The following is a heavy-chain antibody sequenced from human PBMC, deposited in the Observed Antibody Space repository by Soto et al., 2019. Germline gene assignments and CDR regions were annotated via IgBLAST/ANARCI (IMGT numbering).Heavy chain of an antibody. CDR2: LIPIFNTA. D-gene: IGHD6-19*01. V-gene: IGHV1-69*06. CDR3: AKQMVNSGGSYGSWFYP. CDR1: GHTFSTYA. Sequence: SVKVSCKVSGHTFSTYAISWVRQAPGQGLEWMGGLIPIFNTAKYAQKFQGRVTITADKSTSTAHMELSSLGSEATAAYSCAKQMVNSGGSYGSWFYPWGQVSRVTVTP. J-gene: IGHJ5*02.